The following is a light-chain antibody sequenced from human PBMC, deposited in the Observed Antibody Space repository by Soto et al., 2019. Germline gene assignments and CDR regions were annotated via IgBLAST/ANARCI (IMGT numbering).Light chain of an antibody. CDR2: SND. V-gene: IGLV1-47*02. CDR3: AAWEDSLSGPV. J-gene: IGLJ7*01. CDR1: SSNIGTNY. Sequence: QSVLTQPPSASGTPGQRVTISCSGSSSNIGTNYVYWYLQLPRTAPTLLIYSNDQRPSGVPDRFSGSKSGTSASLAISGLRSQDEADYYCAAWEDSLSGPVFGGGTQLTVL.